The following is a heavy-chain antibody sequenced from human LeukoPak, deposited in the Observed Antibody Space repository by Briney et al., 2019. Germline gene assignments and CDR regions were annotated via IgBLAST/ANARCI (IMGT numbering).Heavy chain of an antibody. J-gene: IGHJ4*02. V-gene: IGHV4-34*01. CDR3: TKGRPVAAAGAFDY. CDR2: INHSGST. CDR1: GGSFSGYY. Sequence: SETLSLTCAVYGGSFSGYYWSWIRRPPGKGLEWIGVINHSGSTNYNPSLKSRVAISVDTSKNQFSLKLSSVTAADTAVYYCTKGRPVAAAGAFDYWGQGTLVTVSS. D-gene: IGHD6-19*01.